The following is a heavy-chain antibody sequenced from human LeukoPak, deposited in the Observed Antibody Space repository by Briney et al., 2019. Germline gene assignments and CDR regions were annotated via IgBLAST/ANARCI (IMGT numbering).Heavy chain of an antibody. D-gene: IGHD3-10*01. Sequence: PSETLSLTCTVSGGSISSSSYYWGWIRQPPGKGLEWIGSIYYSGSTYHNPSLKSRVTISVDTSKNQFSLKLSSVTAADTAVYYCARHFYGSGSHDAFDIWGQGTMVTVSS. V-gene: IGHV4-39*01. CDR1: GGSISSSSYY. CDR3: ARHFYGSGSHDAFDI. CDR2: IYYSGST. J-gene: IGHJ3*02.